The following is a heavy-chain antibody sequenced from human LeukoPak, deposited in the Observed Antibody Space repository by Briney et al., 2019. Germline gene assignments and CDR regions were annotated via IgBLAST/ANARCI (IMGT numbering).Heavy chain of an antibody. J-gene: IGHJ4*02. CDR3: ARQRGRGYSYDLD. CDR1: GYSFTSYW. V-gene: IGHV5-51*01. CDR2: IYPGDSDT. Sequence: GESLKISCKGSGYSFTSYWIAWVRQMPGKGLEWMGMIYPGDSDTRYSPSFRGQVTISGDKSISTAYLQWSSLKASDTAVYYCARQRGRGYSYDLDWGQGTLVTVSS. D-gene: IGHD5-18*01.